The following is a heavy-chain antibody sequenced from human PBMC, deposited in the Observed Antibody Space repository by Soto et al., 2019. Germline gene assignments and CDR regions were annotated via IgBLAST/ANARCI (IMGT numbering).Heavy chain of an antibody. J-gene: IGHJ6*01. CDR2: ISTYNDKT. CDR3: VRYDFGYGMDV. D-gene: IGHD2-2*03. V-gene: IGHV1-18*01. CDR1: GYAFTNCG. Sequence: ASVKGSCKATGYAFTNCGISWVRQAPGQGPEWMGWISTYNDKTNYAQKLEDRVTMTTDTSTTTAHMELRSLRSDDTAVYYCVRYDFGYGMDVSGQGTTDPVSS.